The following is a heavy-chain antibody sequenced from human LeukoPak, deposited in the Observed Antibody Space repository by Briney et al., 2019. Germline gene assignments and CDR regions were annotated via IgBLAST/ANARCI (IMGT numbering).Heavy chain of an antibody. V-gene: IGHV4-31*03. D-gene: IGHD3-3*01. CDR1: GGSISSGGYY. J-gene: IGHJ3*02. Sequence: SETLSLTCTVSGGSISSGGYYWSWIRQHPGKGLEWIGYIYYSGSTYYNPSLKSRVTISVDTSKNQFSLKLSSVTAADTAVYYCARGHKPQCYDFWSGYYEDAFDIWGQGTMVTVSS. CDR2: IYYSGST. CDR3: ARGHKPQCYDFWSGYYEDAFDI.